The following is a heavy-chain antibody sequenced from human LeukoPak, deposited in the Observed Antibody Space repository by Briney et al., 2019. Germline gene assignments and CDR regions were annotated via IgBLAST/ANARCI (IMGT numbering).Heavy chain of an antibody. CDR2: FDPDYGER. D-gene: IGHD3-10*01. Sequence: ASVKVSCKASGYTFTSYGISWVRQAPGGGLEWMGGFDPDYGERIYAQKFQGRVTMTEDTAIDTAYMELSSLGSEDTAVYYCATDRGSSSLARVGHYFDYWGQGTLVTVSS. CDR1: GYTFTSYG. CDR3: ATDRGSSSLARVGHYFDY. V-gene: IGHV1-24*01. J-gene: IGHJ4*02.